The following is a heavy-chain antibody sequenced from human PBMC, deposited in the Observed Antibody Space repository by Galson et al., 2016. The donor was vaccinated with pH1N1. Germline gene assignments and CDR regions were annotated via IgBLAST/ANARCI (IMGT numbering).Heavy chain of an antibody. D-gene: IGHD6-19*01. CDR3: ARETPYSSGWGYYYGMDV. CDR1: GFTFSTYA. V-gene: IGHV3-30-3*01. J-gene: IGHJ6*02. Sequence: SLRLSCAASGFTFSTYAMHWVRQAPGKGLEWVALTSYDGSNKYYADSVKGQFTISRDNSKNTLYLEMNSLRAEDTAVYYCARETPYSSGWGYYYGMDVWGQGTTVTVSS. CDR2: TSYDGSNK.